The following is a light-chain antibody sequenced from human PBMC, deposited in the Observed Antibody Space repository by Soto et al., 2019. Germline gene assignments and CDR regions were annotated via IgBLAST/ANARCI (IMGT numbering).Light chain of an antibody. CDR3: QQYNNWPLT. V-gene: IGKV3-15*01. CDR1: QSVRSN. Sequence: EIVMTQSPVTLSVSPGERATLSCRASQSVRSNLAWYQQKPGQAPRLLMYDASTRATGIPARFSGSGSGTEFTLTISSMQSEDFAVYYCQQYNNWPLTFGGGTKVDIK. J-gene: IGKJ4*01. CDR2: DAS.